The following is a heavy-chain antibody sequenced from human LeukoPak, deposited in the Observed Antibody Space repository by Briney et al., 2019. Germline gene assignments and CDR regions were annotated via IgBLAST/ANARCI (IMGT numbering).Heavy chain of an antibody. J-gene: IGHJ4*02. CDR2: INHSGST. D-gene: IGHD3-10*01. CDR1: GGSFSGYY. CDR3: ARGGGLWFGEFKPFDY. V-gene: IGHV4-34*01. Sequence: PSETLSLTCAVYGGSFSGYYWSWIRQPPGKGLEWIGEINHSGSTNYNPSLKSRVTISVDTSKNQFSLKLSSVTAADTAVYYCARGGGLWFGEFKPFDYWGQGTLVTVSS.